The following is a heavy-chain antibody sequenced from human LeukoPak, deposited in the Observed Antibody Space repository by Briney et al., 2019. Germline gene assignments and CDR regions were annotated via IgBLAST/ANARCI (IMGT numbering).Heavy chain of an antibody. Sequence: GRSLRLSCAASGFTFSSYAMHWVRQAPGKGLEWVAVISYDGSNKYYADSVKGRFTISRDNSKNTLYLQMNSLRAEDTAVYYCARDLLGYCSSTSCYPAFDIWGQGTMVTVSS. CDR3: ARDLLGYCSSTSCYPAFDI. CDR1: GFTFSSYA. J-gene: IGHJ3*02. CDR2: ISYDGSNK. V-gene: IGHV3-30-3*01. D-gene: IGHD2-2*01.